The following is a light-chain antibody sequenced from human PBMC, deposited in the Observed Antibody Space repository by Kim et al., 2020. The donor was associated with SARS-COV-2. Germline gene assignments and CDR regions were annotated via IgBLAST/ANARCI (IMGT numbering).Light chain of an antibody. CDR3: QHYGSAPYS. CDR1: QSISSSY. V-gene: IGKV3-20*01. CDR2: GAS. J-gene: IGKJ2*03. Sequence: FTPRERATPSCRASQSISSSYLGWYRQKPGQAPRLLIYGASSRATGIPDRFSGSGSGTDFTLTISRLEPEDFAVYYCQHYGSAPYSFGQGTKLEIK.